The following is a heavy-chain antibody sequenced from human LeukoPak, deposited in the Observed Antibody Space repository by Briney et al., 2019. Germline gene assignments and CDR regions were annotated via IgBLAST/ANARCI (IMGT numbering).Heavy chain of an antibody. CDR1: AVTFSSYA. Sequence: SVTLAYTTSAVTFSSYAISCVRQAPGQGLEWIGGIIPIFGTANYAQKFQGRVTITTDESTSTAYMELSSLRSEDTAVYYCARGWYYYDSSGYLLVYWGQGTLVTVSS. CDR2: IIPIFGTA. D-gene: IGHD3-22*01. CDR3: ARGWYYYDSSGYLLVY. J-gene: IGHJ4*02. V-gene: IGHV1-69*05.